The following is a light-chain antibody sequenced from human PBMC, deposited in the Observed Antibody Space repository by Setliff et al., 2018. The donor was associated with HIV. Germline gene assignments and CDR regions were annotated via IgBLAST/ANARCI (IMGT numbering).Light chain of an antibody. V-gene: IGLV2-14*01. Sequence: LTQPASVSGSPGQSITISCTGTSSDVGAYKYVSWYQQHPGKAPKLMIYEVSNRPSGVSNRFSGSKSGNTASLTISGLQAEDEADYYCCSYTTSSTVVFGTGTKVTVL. CDR3: CSYTTSSTVV. CDR2: EVS. CDR1: SSDVGAYKY. J-gene: IGLJ1*01.